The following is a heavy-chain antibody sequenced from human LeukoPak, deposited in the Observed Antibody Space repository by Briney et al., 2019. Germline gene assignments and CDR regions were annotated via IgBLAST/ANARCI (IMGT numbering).Heavy chain of an antibody. J-gene: IGHJ5*02. CDR2: IYYSGST. CDR3: ARQDLLWFGEFKNWLDP. V-gene: IGHV4-31*03. Sequence: SQTLSLTCTVSGGSISSGGYYWSWIRQHPEQGLEWIGYIYYSGSTYYNPSLKSRVTISVDTSKNQFSLKLSSVTAADTAVYYCARQDLLWFGEFKNWLDPWGQGTLVTVAS. CDR1: GGSISSGGYY. D-gene: IGHD3-10*01.